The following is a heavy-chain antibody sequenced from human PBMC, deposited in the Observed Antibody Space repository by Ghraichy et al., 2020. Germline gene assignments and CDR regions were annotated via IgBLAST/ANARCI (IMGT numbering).Heavy chain of an antibody. CDR2: IYSGGTT. J-gene: IGHJ6*02. D-gene: IGHD1-14*01. CDR1: GFTVSSNY. CDR3: ATSGPLSYYYYAMDV. Sequence: GGSLRLSCAASGFTVSSNYMSWFRQAPGKGLEWVSFIYSGGTTYYADSVKGRFTISRDNSKNTVYLQMNSLRAEDTAVYYCATSGPLSYYYYAMDVWGQGTTVTVSS. V-gene: IGHV3-53*01.